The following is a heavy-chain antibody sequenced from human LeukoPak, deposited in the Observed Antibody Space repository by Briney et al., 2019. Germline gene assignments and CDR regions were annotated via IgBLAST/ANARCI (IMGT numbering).Heavy chain of an antibody. CDR2: IKQDGSDK. CDR1: EFTFTKYW. Sequence: GGSLRLSCAASEFTFTKYWMTWVRQAPGKGLEWVGNIKQDGSDKNYMDSVKGRFTISRDNTKNSVYLQMSSLRAEDTAVYYCAREVWGPEYWGQGTLVTVSS. V-gene: IGHV3-7*01. CDR3: AREVWGPEY. D-gene: IGHD1-14*01. J-gene: IGHJ4*02.